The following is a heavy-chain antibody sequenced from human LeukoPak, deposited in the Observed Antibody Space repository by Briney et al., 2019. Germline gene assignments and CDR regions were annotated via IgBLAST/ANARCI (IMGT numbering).Heavy chain of an antibody. Sequence: GGSLRLSCVASGFTFSNYWMQWVRQVPGKGLVWVSRLNGDGTNIIYADSVKGRFTISRDNAENTLYLQMNSLRAEDTALYYCARSQSGVFDVWGQGTMVTVSA. CDR2: LNGDGTNI. CDR1: GFTFSNYW. J-gene: IGHJ3*01. D-gene: IGHD2-8*01. CDR3: ARSQSGVFDV. V-gene: IGHV3-74*01.